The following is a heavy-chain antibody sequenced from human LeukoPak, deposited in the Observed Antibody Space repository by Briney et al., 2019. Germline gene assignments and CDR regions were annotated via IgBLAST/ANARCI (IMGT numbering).Heavy chain of an antibody. CDR3: AREGHDYGDFDAFDI. CDR2: IYYSGST. J-gene: IGHJ3*02. Sequence: SETLSLTCTVPGGSISSYYWSWIRQPPGKGLEWIGYIYYSGSTNYNPSLKSRVTISVDTSKNQFSLKLSSVTAADTAVYYCAREGHDYGDFDAFDIWGQGTMVTVSS. CDR1: GGSISSYY. D-gene: IGHD4-17*01. V-gene: IGHV4-59*01.